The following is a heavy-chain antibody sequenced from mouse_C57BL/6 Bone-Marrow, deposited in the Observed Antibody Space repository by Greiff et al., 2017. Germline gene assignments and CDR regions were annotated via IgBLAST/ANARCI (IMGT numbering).Heavy chain of an antibody. CDR3: TTPFCYDYDEGFAY. D-gene: IGHD2-4*01. J-gene: IGHJ3*01. CDR1: GFNIKDDY. CDR2: IDPENGDT. V-gene: IGHV14-4*01. Sequence: VQLQQSGAELVRPGASVKLSCTASGFNIKDDYMHWVKQRPEQGLEWIGWIDPENGDTEYASKFQGKATITADTSSNTAYLQLSSLTSEDTAVYYCTTPFCYDYDEGFAYWGQGTLVTVSA.